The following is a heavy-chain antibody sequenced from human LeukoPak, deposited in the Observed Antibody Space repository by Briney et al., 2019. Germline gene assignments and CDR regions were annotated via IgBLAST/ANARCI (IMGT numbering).Heavy chain of an antibody. CDR3: ARAGIVVVVAASYYFDY. Sequence: SVKVSCKASGFTFTSSAMQWVRQARGQRLEWIGWIVVGSGNTNYAQKFQERVTITRDMSTSTVYMELSSLRSEDTAVYYCARAGIVVVVAASYYFDYWGQGTLVAVSS. V-gene: IGHV1-58*02. CDR1: GFTFTSSA. CDR2: IVVGSGNT. D-gene: IGHD2-15*01. J-gene: IGHJ4*02.